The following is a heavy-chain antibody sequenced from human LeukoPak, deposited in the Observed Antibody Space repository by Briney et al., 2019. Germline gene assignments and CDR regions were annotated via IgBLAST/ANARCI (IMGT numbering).Heavy chain of an antibody. CDR2: IYYSGST. CDR1: GGSISSSSYY. Sequence: SETLSLTCTVSGGSISSSSYYWGWIRQPPGKGLEWIGSIYYSGSTYYNPSLKSRVTISVDTSKNQFSLKLSSVTAADTAVYYCAREGRNSSSWYADFFSYYYYGMDVWGQGTTVTVTS. V-gene: IGHV4-39*07. D-gene: IGHD6-13*01. J-gene: IGHJ6*02. CDR3: AREGRNSSSWYADFFSYYYYGMDV.